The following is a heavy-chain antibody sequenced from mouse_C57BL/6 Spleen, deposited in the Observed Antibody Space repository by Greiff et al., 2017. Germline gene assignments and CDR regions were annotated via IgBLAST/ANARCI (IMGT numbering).Heavy chain of an antibody. V-gene: IGHV3-6*01. CDR2: ISYDGSN. J-gene: IGHJ3*01. D-gene: IGHD1-1*01. CDR1: GYSITRGYY. Sequence: VQLQQSGPGLVKPSQSLSLTCSVTGYSITRGYYWNWIRQFPGNKLEWMGYISYDGSNNYNPSLKNRISITRDTSKNQFFLKLNSVTTEDTATYYCARDLGDYGSSFFAYWGQGTLVTVSA. CDR3: ARDLGDYGSSFFAY.